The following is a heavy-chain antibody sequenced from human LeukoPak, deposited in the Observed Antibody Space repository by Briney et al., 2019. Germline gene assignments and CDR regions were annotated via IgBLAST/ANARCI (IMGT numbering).Heavy chain of an antibody. CDR2: INSGGTVT. Sequence: GGSLRLSCAASGFTFSDFWMHWVRQAPGKGLVWVSRINSGGTVTNYADSVKGRLTISRDNSKNTLYLQMNSLRAEDTAVYYCAKDPYCSSISCYIGPSGVVDYWGQGTLVTVSS. J-gene: IGHJ4*02. V-gene: IGHV3-74*01. D-gene: IGHD2-2*02. CDR3: AKDPYCSSISCYIGPSGVVDY. CDR1: GFTFSDFW.